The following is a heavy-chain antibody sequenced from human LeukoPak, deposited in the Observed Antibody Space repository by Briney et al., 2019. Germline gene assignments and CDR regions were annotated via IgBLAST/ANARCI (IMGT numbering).Heavy chain of an antibody. CDR1: GYSFTSYW. CDR3: ARTIDSSGYYYGEFDY. D-gene: IGHD3-22*01. V-gene: IGHV5-51*01. J-gene: IGHJ4*02. Sequence: GESLKISCKGSGYSFTSYWIGWVRQMPGKGLEWMGIIYPGDSDTRYSPSFQGQVTISADKSISTAYLQWNSLKASDTAMYYCARTIDSSGYYYGEFDYWGQGTLVTVSS. CDR2: IYPGDSDT.